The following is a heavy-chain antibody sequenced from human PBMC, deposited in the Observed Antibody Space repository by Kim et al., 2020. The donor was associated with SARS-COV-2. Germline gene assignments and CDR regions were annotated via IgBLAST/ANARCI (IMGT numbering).Heavy chain of an antibody. Sequence: KFQGRVTMTRDTSTSTVYMELSSLRSEDTAVYYCARENSSSSHVNRWFDPWGQGTLVTVSS. J-gene: IGHJ5*02. V-gene: IGHV1-46*01. D-gene: IGHD6-6*01. CDR3: ARENSSSSHVNRWFDP.